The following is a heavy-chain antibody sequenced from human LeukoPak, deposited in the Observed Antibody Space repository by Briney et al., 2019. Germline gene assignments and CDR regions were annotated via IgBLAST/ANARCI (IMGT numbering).Heavy chain of an antibody. J-gene: IGHJ4*02. V-gene: IGHV1-46*01. CDR3: TRPLHGLKEH. CDR1: GYTFTSYY. D-gene: IGHD4-11*01. CDR2: INPSGGST. Sequence: ASVKVSCKASGYTFTSYYMHWVRQAPGQGLEWMGLINPSGGSTSYAQKFQGRVTMTRDTSTSTVYMELSSLRSEYTAEYSGTRPLHGLKEHWAQRPLVSVSS.